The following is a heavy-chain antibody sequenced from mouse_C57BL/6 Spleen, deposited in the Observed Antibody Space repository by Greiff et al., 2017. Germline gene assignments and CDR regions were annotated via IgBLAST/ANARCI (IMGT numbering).Heavy chain of an antibody. D-gene: IGHD2-2*01. V-gene: IGHV5-17*01. J-gene: IGHJ3*01. CDR2: ISSGSSTI. CDR3: ARPLYVYDGSWFAY. CDR1: GFTFSDYG. Sequence: EVKLVESGGGLVKPGGSLKLSCAASGFTFSDYGMHWVRQAPEKGLEWVAYISSGSSTIYYADTVKGRFTISRDNAKNTLFLQMTSLRSEDTAMYYCARPLYVYDGSWFAYWGQGTLVTVSA.